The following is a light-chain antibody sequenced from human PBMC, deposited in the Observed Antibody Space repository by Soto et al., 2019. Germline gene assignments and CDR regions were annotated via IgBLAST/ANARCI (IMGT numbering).Light chain of an antibody. CDR3: YSYGGSYYV. Sequence: QSVLTQPASVYGSPGQSITISCNGTTIDVGSYSLVSWYQHHPGKAPQLMIYEASKRPSGVSNRFSGSKSGNTASLTISGLQAEDEADYYCYSYGGSYYVFGTGTKVTVL. V-gene: IGLV2-23*01. CDR1: TIDVGSYSL. CDR2: EAS. J-gene: IGLJ1*01.